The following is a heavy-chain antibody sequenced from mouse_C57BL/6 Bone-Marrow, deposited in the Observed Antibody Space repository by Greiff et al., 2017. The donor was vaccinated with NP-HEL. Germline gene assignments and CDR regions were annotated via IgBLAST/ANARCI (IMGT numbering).Heavy chain of an antibody. Sequence: EVKLMESGPGLVKPSQSLSLTCSVTGYSITSGYYWNWIRQFPGNKLEWMGYISYDGSNNYNPSLKNRISITRDTSKNQFFLKLNSVTTEDTATYYCARALDSSGYPWFAYWGQGTLVTVSA. D-gene: IGHD3-2*02. V-gene: IGHV3-6*01. CDR1: GYSITSGYY. CDR3: ARALDSSGYPWFAY. CDR2: ISYDGSN. J-gene: IGHJ3*01.